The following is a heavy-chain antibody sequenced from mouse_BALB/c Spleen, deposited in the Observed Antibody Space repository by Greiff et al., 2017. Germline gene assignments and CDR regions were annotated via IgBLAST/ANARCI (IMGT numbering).Heavy chain of an antibody. CDR1: GYNFTSYW. Sequence: QVQLQQPGAELVKPGTSVKLSCKASGYNFTSYWINWVKLRPGQGLEWIGDIYPGSGSTNYNEKFKSKATLTVDTSSSTAYMQLSSLASEDSALYYCARKLPYAMDYWGQGTSVTVSS. CDR2: IYPGSGST. V-gene: IGHV1-55*01. CDR3: ARKLPYAMDY. D-gene: IGHD1-1*01. J-gene: IGHJ4*01.